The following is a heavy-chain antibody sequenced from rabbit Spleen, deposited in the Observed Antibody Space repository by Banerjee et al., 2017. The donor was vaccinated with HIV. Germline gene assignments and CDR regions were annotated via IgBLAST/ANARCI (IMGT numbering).Heavy chain of an antibody. D-gene: IGHD1-1*01. J-gene: IGHJ4*01. V-gene: IGHV1S40*01. CDR1: GFSFSSSDY. CDR2: IAGSSSGFT. CDR3: ARDLPDVIGWNFNL. Sequence: ESGGGLVQPGASLTLTCTASGFSFSSSDYMCWVRQAPGKGLEWISCIAGSSSGFTYSATWAKGRFTCSKTSSTTVTLQMTSLTAADTATYFCARDLPDVIGWNFNLWGPGTLVTVS.